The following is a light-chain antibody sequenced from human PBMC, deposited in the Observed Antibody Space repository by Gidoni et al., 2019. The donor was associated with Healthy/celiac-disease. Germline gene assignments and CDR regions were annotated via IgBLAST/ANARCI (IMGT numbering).Light chain of an antibody. V-gene: IGLV3-19*01. CDR2: GKN. CDR1: SLRSYY. CDR3: NSRDSSGNHVV. J-gene: IGLJ2*01. Sequence: SSELTQDPAVSVALGQTVRITCQVDSLRSYYASWYPQKPGQAPVLVIYGKNNRPSGIPDRFSGSSSGNTASLTITGAQAEDEADYYCNSRDSSGNHVVFGGGTKLTVL.